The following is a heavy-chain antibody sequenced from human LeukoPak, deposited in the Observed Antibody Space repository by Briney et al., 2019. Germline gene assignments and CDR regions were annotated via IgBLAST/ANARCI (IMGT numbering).Heavy chain of an antibody. D-gene: IGHD5-18*01. J-gene: IGHJ4*02. CDR1: GFTFSIHG. Sequence: GGSLRLSCAASGFTFSIHGMSWVRQAPGKGLEWVGRIKSKTDGGTTDYAAPVKGRFTISRDDSKNTLYLQMNSLKTEDTAVYYCTTDRTLQLWFPGYWGQGTLVTVSS. V-gene: IGHV3-15*01. CDR3: TTDRTLQLWFPGY. CDR2: IKSKTDGGTT.